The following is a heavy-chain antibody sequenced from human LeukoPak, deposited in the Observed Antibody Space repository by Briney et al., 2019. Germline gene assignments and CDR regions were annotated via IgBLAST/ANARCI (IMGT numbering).Heavy chain of an antibody. V-gene: IGHV4-59*01. CDR2: IYYSGST. Sequence: SETLSLTCTVSGGSISHYNCSWIRQPPGKGLEWIGDIYYSGSTNYNPSLTSRLTISVDTSKNQFSLKLSSVTAADTAVYYCVRHRDGQGYYFDYWGQGALVTVSS. CDR1: GGSISHYN. D-gene: IGHD5-24*01. J-gene: IGHJ4*02. CDR3: VRHRDGQGYYFDY.